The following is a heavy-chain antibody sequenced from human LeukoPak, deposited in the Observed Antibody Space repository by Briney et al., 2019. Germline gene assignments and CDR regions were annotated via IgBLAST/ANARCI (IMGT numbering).Heavy chain of an antibody. CDR2: ISGSGGST. CDR3: AKSSRIVVVPAAVDY. CDR1: GFTFSSYA. V-gene: IGHV3-23*01. Sequence: GGSLRLSCAASGFTFSSYAMSWVRQAPGKGLEWVSAISGSGGSTYYADSVKGRFTISRDNPKNTLYLQMNSLRAEDTAIYYCAKSSRIVVVPAAVDYWGQGTLVTVSS. D-gene: IGHD2-2*01. J-gene: IGHJ4*02.